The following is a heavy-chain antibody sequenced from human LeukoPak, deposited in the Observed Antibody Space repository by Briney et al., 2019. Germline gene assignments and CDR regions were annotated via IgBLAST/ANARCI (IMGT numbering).Heavy chain of an antibody. Sequence: PGGPLRSSWAPLGFTFGDSNMGWSGRAQGRGREGVSYISSSGSTIYYADSVKGRFTISRDDAKNSLYLQMNSLRAEDTAVYYCARDRVLYSSRLDFDYWGQGTLVTVSS. CDR3: ARDRVLYSSRLDFDY. CDR1: GFTFGDSN. V-gene: IGHV3-11*01. CDR2: ISSSGSTI. J-gene: IGHJ4*02. D-gene: IGHD6-13*01.